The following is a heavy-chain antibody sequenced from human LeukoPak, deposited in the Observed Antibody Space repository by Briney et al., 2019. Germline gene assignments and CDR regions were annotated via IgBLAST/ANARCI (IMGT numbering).Heavy chain of an antibody. J-gene: IGHJ4*02. Sequence: GGSLRLSCAASGFTFSAFGMNWVRQAPGKGLEWVSTITKSGDSTYYVDSVKGRFTISRDNSKNTLYLQMNSLRAEDTAVYYCAKDPYGDYVRYFDYWGQGTLVTVSS. CDR3: AKDPYGDYVRYFDY. CDR1: GFTFSAFG. D-gene: IGHD4-17*01. V-gene: IGHV3-23*01. CDR2: ITKSGDST.